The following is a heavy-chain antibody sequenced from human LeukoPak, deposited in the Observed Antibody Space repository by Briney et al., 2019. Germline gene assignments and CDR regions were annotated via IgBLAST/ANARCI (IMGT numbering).Heavy chain of an antibody. Sequence: GGSLRLSCAASRFTFSSYSMNWVRQAPGKGLEWVSSISSSSSYIYYADSVKGRFTISRDNAKNSLYLQMNSLRVEDTAVYYCARAPTFSGWFDYWGQGTLVTVSS. CDR3: ARAPTFSGWFDY. CDR1: RFTFSSYS. CDR2: ISSSSSYI. D-gene: IGHD6-19*01. V-gene: IGHV3-21*01. J-gene: IGHJ4*02.